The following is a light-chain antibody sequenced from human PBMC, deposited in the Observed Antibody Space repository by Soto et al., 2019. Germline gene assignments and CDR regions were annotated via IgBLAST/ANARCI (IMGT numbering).Light chain of an antibody. CDR2: DAS. CDR1: QSVSSN. V-gene: IGKV3-15*01. Sequence: EIVMTQSPATLSVSPGERATLSCRASQSVSSNLAWYQQKPGQAPRLLIFDASTRATGIPARLSGSGSGTEFTLTISSLQSEDFAVYYCQQYNNWPPITFGQGTRLEIK. CDR3: QQYNNWPPIT. J-gene: IGKJ5*01.